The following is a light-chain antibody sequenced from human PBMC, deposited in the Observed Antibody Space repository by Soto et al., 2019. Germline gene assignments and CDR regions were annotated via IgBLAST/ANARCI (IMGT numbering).Light chain of an antibody. CDR1: SSDFGGYNY. CDR2: DVS. Sequence: QSALTQPASVSGSPGQSITISRTGTSSDFGGYNYVSWYQQHPGKAPKLMIYDVSNRPSGVSNRFSGSKSGNTASLTISGLQAEDEADSYCSSYTSSSTQVFGTGTKLTVL. V-gene: IGLV2-14*01. CDR3: SSYTSSSTQV. J-gene: IGLJ1*01.